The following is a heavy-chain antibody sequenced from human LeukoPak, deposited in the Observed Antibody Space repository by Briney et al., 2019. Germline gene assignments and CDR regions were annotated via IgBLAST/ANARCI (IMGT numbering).Heavy chain of an antibody. Sequence: PGGSLRLSCAASGFTFNNYGMHWVRQAPGKGLEWVSAISGSGGSTYYADSVKGRFTISRDNSKNTLYLQMNSLRAEDTAVYYCAKEERELEIDYWGQGTLVTVSS. J-gene: IGHJ4*02. V-gene: IGHV3-23*01. D-gene: IGHD1-26*01. CDR1: GFTFNNYG. CDR3: AKEERELEIDY. CDR2: ISGSGGST.